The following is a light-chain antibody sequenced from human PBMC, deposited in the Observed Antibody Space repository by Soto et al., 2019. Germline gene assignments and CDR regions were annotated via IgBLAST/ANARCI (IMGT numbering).Light chain of an antibody. Sequence: DIQMTQSPSSLSASVRDRVTITCRASQTISTHLNWYQQKPGKAPKLLIYAASTLQRGVPSRFSGRGSGTDFTLTINSLQPEDFAPYYCQTSLTIPYTFGQGTKLEIK. CDR1: QTISTH. CDR2: AAS. J-gene: IGKJ2*01. CDR3: QTSLTIPYT. V-gene: IGKV1-39*01.